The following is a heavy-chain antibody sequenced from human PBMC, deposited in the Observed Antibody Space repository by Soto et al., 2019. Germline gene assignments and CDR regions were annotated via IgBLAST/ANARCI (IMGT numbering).Heavy chain of an antibody. V-gene: IGHV3-74*01. Sequence: GGSLRLSCAASGFTFSSYWMHWVRQAPGKGLVWVSRINSDGSSTSYADSVKGRFTISRDNAKNTLYLQMNSLRAEDTAVYYCARGDSTGEGYYDYIWGTHTGHDAFDIWGQGTMVTVSS. D-gene: IGHD3-16*01. CDR3: ARGDSTGEGYYDYIWGTHTGHDAFDI. CDR2: INSDGSST. CDR1: GFTFSSYW. J-gene: IGHJ3*02.